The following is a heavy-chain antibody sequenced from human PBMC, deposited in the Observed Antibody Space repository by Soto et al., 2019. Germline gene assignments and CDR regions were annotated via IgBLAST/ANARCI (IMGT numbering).Heavy chain of an antibody. D-gene: IGHD6-13*01. Sequence: TLSLTCTVSGGSIRSGGYYWSWIRQHPGKGLEWIGYISYSGTTFYNPSLESRVTISADTSKNQFSLKLISVTAADTAVYYCARRIGIAGLFDYWGQGTLVTVSS. V-gene: IGHV4-31*03. J-gene: IGHJ4*02. CDR1: GGSIRSGGYY. CDR3: ARRIGIAGLFDY. CDR2: ISYSGTT.